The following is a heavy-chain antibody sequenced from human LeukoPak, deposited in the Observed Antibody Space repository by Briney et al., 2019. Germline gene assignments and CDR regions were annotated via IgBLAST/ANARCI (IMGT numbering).Heavy chain of an antibody. CDR1: GFNFNNYG. V-gene: IGHV3-33*06. CDR2: LWFDGSHE. CDR3: AKDASDFGDSYFDH. D-gene: IGHD4-17*01. J-gene: IGHJ4*02. Sequence: PGGSLTLTCEASGFNFNNYGMHWVRQAPGKGLEWVAALWFDGSHEYYADSLKGRFTISRDNFKNTLFMEMNALTAGDTAIYYCAKDASDFGDSYFDHWGQGTPVTVSS.